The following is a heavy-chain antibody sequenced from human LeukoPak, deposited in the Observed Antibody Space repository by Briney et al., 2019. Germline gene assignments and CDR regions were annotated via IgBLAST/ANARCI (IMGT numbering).Heavy chain of an antibody. Sequence: PSETLSLTCAVSGGSISSGGYSWSWIRQPPGKGPEWIGYIYHSGSTYYNPSLKSRVTISVDRSKNQFSLKLSSVTAADTAVYYCARGSGYPYFDYWGQGTLVTVSS. CDR3: ARGSGYPYFDY. CDR2: IYHSGST. V-gene: IGHV4-30-2*01. CDR1: GGSISSGGYS. J-gene: IGHJ4*02. D-gene: IGHD5-12*01.